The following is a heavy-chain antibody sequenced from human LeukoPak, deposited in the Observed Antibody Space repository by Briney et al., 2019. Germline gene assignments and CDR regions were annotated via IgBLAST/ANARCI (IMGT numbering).Heavy chain of an antibody. CDR1: GGSISSYY. J-gene: IGHJ4*02. D-gene: IGHD3-22*01. V-gene: IGHV4-59*08. CDR2: IYYSGST. Sequence: SETLSLTCTVSGGSISSYYWNWIRQPPGKGLEWIGYIYYSGSTNYNPSLKSRVTTLVDTSKNQFSLRLSSVTAADTAVYYCARNYDSSKDGNDYWGQGTLVTVSS. CDR3: ARNYDSSKDGNDY.